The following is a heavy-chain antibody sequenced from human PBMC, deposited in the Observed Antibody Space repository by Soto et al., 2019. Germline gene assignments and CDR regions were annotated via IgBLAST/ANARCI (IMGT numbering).Heavy chain of an antibody. CDR2: INPSGGSA. D-gene: IGHD6-13*01. Sequence: ASVKVSCKASGYTFTSYYMHWVRQAPGQGLEWMGIINPSGGSASYAQKFQGRVTMTRDTSTSPVYIELSSLRSEDTAVYYCARNLMSAAGLFDYWGQGTLVTVSS. J-gene: IGHJ4*02. V-gene: IGHV1-46*01. CDR1: GYTFTSYY. CDR3: ARNLMSAAGLFDY.